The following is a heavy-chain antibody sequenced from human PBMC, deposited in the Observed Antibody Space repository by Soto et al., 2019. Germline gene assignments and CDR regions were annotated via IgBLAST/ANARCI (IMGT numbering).Heavy chain of an antibody. CDR1: GFTFSSYS. CDR2: ISSSTSYI. CDR3: ARENTPRAFDI. Sequence: GWSLRLSCAASGFTFSSYSMNWVRQAPGKGLEWVSSISSSTSYIYYADSVKGRFTISXXXAXXSXXLQXNXXRAEDTAVYYCARENTPRAFDIWGQGTMFTVSS. J-gene: IGHJ3*02. V-gene: IGHV3-21*01.